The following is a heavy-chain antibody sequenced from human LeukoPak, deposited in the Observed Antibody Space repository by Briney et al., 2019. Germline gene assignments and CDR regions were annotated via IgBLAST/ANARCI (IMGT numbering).Heavy chain of an antibody. CDR2: ISNSGGST. CDR1: GFTFSSYA. J-gene: IGHJ4*02. D-gene: IGHD6-19*01. CDR3: AKTGYSSGWYRIWDY. Sequence: GGSLRLSCAASGFTFSSYAMNWVRQAPGKGLEWVSSISNSGGSTYYAGSVKGRFTISRDNSKNTLSLQMNSLRAEDTALYYCAKTGYSSGWYRIWDYWGQGTLVTVSS. V-gene: IGHV3-23*01.